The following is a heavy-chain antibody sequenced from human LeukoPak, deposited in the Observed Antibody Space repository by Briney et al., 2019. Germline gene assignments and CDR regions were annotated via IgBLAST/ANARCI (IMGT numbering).Heavy chain of an antibody. J-gene: IGHJ4*02. CDR1: GLRFGCFW. V-gene: IGHV3-7*01. CDR2: INQDGSEK. Sequence: GGSLRLSCAVSGLRFGCFWMSWVRQAPGKGLEWVAHINQDGSEKYFVDSVRGRFTISRDNSKNSLHLQMNTLRAEDTAVYYCARERDGRFFDYWGQGTLVTVSS. D-gene: IGHD5-24*01. CDR3: ARERDGRFFDY.